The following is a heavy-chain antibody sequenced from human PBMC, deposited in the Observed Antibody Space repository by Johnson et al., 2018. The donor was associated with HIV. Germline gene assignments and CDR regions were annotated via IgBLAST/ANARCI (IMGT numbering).Heavy chain of an antibody. V-gene: IGHV3-30*18. D-gene: IGHD2-15*01. CDR1: GFTFSSYA. CDR3: AKAGQLVAATSAFDI. Sequence: QVQLVESGGGVVQPGRSLRLSCAASGFTFSSYAMHWVRQAPGKGLEWVAVISYAGSNTYYADSVKGRFTISSDNSKNTLYLQMNSLRSEDTALDYCAKAGQLVAATSAFDIWGQGTMVTVSS. CDR2: ISYAGSNT. J-gene: IGHJ3*02.